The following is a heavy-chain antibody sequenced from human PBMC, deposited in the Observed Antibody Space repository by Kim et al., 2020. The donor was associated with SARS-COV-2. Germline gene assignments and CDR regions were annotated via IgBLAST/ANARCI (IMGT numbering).Heavy chain of an antibody. V-gene: IGHV3-33*06. CDR3: AKDYSLGVPRHAFDI. CDR1: GFTFSSYG. Sequence: GGSLRLSCAASGFTFSSYGMHWVRQAPGKGLEWVAVIWYDGSNKYYADSVKDRFTISRDNSKNTLYLQMNSLRAEDTAVHYCAKDYSLGVPRHAFDIWGQGTMVTVSS. D-gene: IGHD2-21*01. CDR2: IWYDGSNK. J-gene: IGHJ3*02.